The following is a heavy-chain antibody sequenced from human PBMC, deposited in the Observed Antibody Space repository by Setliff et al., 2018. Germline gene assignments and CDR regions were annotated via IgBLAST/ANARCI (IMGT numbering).Heavy chain of an antibody. D-gene: IGHD4-17*01. CDR3: ARRDFGSDYPLRI. V-gene: IGHV5-51*01. Sequence: GESLTISCQGSGYNFNTAWIGWVRQKPGKGLEWMGVIYPDDSDSRYSPSFGGHVTLSVDKSIGTASLQWASLKISDSAIYYCARRDFGSDYPLRIWGQGTLVTVSS. J-gene: IGHJ4*02. CDR1: GYNFNTAW. CDR2: IYPDDSDS.